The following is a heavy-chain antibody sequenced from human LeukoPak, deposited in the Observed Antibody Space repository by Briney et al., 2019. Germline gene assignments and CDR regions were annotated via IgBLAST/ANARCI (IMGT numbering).Heavy chain of an antibody. J-gene: IGHJ4*02. Sequence: PGGSLRLACAASGFTFSRSSMNWVRQAPGKGLEWVSFIHRDSSITYYADSVRGRFIISRDNERNTLFLQMTSLRAEDTAVYFCATYDSGWYLTYWGQGTLVTVSS. D-gene: IGHD6-19*01. CDR3: ATYDSGWYLTY. CDR1: GFTFSRSS. CDR2: IHRDSSIT. V-gene: IGHV3-48*01.